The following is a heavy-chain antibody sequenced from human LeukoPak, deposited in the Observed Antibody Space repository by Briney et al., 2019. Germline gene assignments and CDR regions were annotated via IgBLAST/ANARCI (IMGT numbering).Heavy chain of an antibody. CDR1: GFTFSSYG. J-gene: IGHJ4*02. CDR3: AIPDGDEKNY. CDR2: IRYDGSNK. V-gene: IGHV3-30*02. D-gene: IGHD7-27*01. Sequence: PGGSLRLSCAASGFTFSSYGMHWVRQAPGKGLEWVALIRYDGSNKYYADSVKGRFTISRDNSKNTLYLQMNSLRAEDTAVYYCAIPDGDEKNYWGQGTLVTVSS.